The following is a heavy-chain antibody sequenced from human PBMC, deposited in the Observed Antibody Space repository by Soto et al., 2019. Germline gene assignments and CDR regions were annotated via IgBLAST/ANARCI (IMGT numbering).Heavy chain of an antibody. CDR3: ARDDAASYYMDV. J-gene: IGHJ6*03. D-gene: IGHD2-15*01. V-gene: IGHV3-33*01. CDR2: IWYDGSNK. Sequence: GGSLRLSCAASGFTFSSYGMHWVRQAPGKGLEWVAVIWYDGSNKYYADSVKGRFTISRDNSKNTLYLQMNSLRAEDTAVYYCARDDAASYYMDVWGKGTTVTVSS. CDR1: GFTFSSYG.